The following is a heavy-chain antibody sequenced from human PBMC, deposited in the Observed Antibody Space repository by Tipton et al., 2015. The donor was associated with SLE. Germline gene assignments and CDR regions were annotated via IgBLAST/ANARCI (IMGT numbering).Heavy chain of an antibody. Sequence: TLSLTCTVSGGSIRGYYWSWIRQPPGNGLEWIGCISHSGSAIYNPSLKSRVTISIDTSKNQVSLKVSSVTAADTAIYYCARTKLRYFDWPYNWFDPWGQGTLVTVSS. CDR1: GGSIRGYY. D-gene: IGHD3-9*01. J-gene: IGHJ5*02. V-gene: IGHV4-59*01. CDR3: ARTKLRYFDWPYNWFDP. CDR2: ISHSGSA.